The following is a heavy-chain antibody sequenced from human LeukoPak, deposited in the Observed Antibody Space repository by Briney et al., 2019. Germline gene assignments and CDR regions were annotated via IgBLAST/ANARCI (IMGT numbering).Heavy chain of an antibody. CDR1: GFNFEDYA. J-gene: IGHJ3*01. CDR3: AKSFYYDSSGFIANGVFDV. D-gene: IGHD3-22*01. CDR2: ISGNNGSI. V-gene: IGHV3-9*01. Sequence: GGSLRLSCAASGFNFEDYAMHWVRQVPGKGLEWVAGISGNNGSIGYADSVKGRFTISRNNARDFLDLQMNSLRAEDTALYYCAKSFYYDSSGFIANGVFDVWGKGQWSPSPQ.